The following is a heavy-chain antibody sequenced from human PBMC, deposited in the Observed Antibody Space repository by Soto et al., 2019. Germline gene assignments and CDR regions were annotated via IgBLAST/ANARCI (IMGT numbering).Heavy chain of an antibody. CDR2: IIPILTTP. D-gene: IGHD6-13*01. CDR1: GGTFNIYG. CDR3: ATSVGIAASGEEGMDV. J-gene: IGHJ6*02. V-gene: IGHV1-69*13. Sequence: SVKVSCKASGGTFNIYGFSWVRQAPGQGLEWIGGIIPILTTPNFAQSFQGRVTIVADESTTTVYMELSSLRSEDTAIYYCATSVGIAASGEEGMDVWGQGTSVTVSS.